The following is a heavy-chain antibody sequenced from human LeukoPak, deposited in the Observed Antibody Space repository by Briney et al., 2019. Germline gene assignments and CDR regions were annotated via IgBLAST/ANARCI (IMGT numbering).Heavy chain of an antibody. Sequence: ASVKVSCKASGYTFTSYAMHWVRQAPGQGLEWMGWINTNTGNPTYAQGFTGRFVFSLDTSVSTAYPQISSLKAEDTAVYYCARIGGIFSAYYYYMDVWGKGTTVTVSS. V-gene: IGHV7-4-1*02. CDR3: ARIGGIFSAYYYYMDV. D-gene: IGHD3-3*01. CDR2: INTNTGNP. J-gene: IGHJ6*03. CDR1: GYTFTSYA.